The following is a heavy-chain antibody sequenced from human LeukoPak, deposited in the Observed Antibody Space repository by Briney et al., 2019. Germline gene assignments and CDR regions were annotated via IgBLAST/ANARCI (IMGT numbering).Heavy chain of an antibody. J-gene: IGHJ4*02. CDR1: GGSFSGYY. D-gene: IGHD3-16*02. Sequence: SETLSLTCAVYGGSFSGYYWSWIRQPPGKGLEWIGEINHSGSTNYNPSLKSRVTISVETSKNQFSLELSSVTAADTAVYYCARDVITFGGVIVALDYWGQGTLVTVSS. V-gene: IGHV4-34*01. CDR2: INHSGST. CDR3: ARDVITFGGVIVALDY.